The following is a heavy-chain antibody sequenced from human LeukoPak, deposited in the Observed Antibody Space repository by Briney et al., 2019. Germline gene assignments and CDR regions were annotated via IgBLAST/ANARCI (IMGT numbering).Heavy chain of an antibody. CDR3: AKGEYSSGWYDY. CDR1: GFTFSSYA. Sequence: GGSLRLSCAAAGFTFSSYAMSWVRQAPGKGLEWVSATSGSGGGTYYADSVKGRFTISRDNSKNTLYLQMNSLRAEDTAVYYCAKGEYSSGWYDYWGQGTLVTVSS. J-gene: IGHJ4*02. CDR2: TSGSGGGT. V-gene: IGHV3-23*01. D-gene: IGHD6-19*01.